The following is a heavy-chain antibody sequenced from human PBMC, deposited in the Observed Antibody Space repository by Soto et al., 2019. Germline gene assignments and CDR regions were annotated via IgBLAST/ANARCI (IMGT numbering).Heavy chain of an antibody. CDR2: IYSGGST. Sequence: EVQLVESGGGLVQPGGSLRLSCAASGFTVSSNYMSWVRQAPGKGLEWVSVIYSGGSTYYADSVKGRFTISRDNSKNTLYLQMNSLRAEDTAVYYCARELGYCINGVCYPGYYYYYMDVWGKGTTVTVSS. CDR1: GFTVSSNY. D-gene: IGHD2-8*01. J-gene: IGHJ6*03. V-gene: IGHV3-66*01. CDR3: ARELGYCINGVCYPGYYYYYMDV.